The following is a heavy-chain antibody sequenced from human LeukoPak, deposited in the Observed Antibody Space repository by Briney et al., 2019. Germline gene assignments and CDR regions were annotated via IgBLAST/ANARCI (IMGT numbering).Heavy chain of an antibody. J-gene: IGHJ4*02. D-gene: IGHD4-17*01. CDR2: IYYSGST. CDR1: GGSISSYY. CDR3: ARDLNPGDYGDRLFDY. V-gene: IGHV4-59*01. Sequence: SETLSFTCTVSGGSISSYYWSWIRQPPGKGLEWIGYIYYSGSTNYNPSLKSRVTISVDTSKNQFSLKLSSVTAADTAVYYCARDLNPGDYGDRLFDYWGQGTLVTVSS.